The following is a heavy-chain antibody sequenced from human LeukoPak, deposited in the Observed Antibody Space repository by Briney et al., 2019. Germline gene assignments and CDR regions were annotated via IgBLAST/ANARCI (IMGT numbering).Heavy chain of an antibody. V-gene: IGHV3-9*01. D-gene: IGHD6-13*01. J-gene: IGHJ5*02. CDR1: GFTFDDYA. Sequence: PGRSLRLSCAASGFTFDDYAMHWVRQAPGKGLEWVSGISWNSGSIGYVDSVKGRFTISRDNAKNSLYLQMNSLRAEDTALYYCAKDSGIAAAGTFDPWGQGTLVTVSS. CDR3: AKDSGIAAAGTFDP. CDR2: ISWNSGSI.